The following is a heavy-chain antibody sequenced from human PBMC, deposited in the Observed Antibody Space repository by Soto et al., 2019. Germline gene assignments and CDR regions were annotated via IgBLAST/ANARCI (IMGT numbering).Heavy chain of an antibody. CDR1: GFSFSVFG. Sequence: QVQLVESGGGVVQPGTSLRLSCVASGFSFSVFGMHWVRQFPGKGLEWVAVISNDGSKRYYIESVEGRFTISRDDSKNNLYPPMDSLRVDDTAVYYCAKDKVPYFDYWSRQRWFDPWGQGTPVTVSS. D-gene: IGHD3-3*01. J-gene: IGHJ5*02. CDR2: ISNDGSKR. V-gene: IGHV3-30*18. CDR3: AKDKVPYFDYWSRQRWFDP.